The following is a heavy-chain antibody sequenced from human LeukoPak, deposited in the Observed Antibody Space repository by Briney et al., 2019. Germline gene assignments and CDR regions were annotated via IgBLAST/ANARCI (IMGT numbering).Heavy chain of an antibody. V-gene: IGHV5-51*01. D-gene: IGHD3-10*01. CDR2: IYPGDSDI. CDR1: GYSFTSYW. Sequence: GESLKISCKGSGYSFTSYWIGWVRQMPGKGLEWMGIIYPGDSDIRYSPSFQGQVTISADKSISTAYLQWSSLKASDTAMYYCARQTGEYYGSGSYYPYGMDVWGQGTTVTVSS. CDR3: ARQTGEYYGSGSYYPYGMDV. J-gene: IGHJ6*02.